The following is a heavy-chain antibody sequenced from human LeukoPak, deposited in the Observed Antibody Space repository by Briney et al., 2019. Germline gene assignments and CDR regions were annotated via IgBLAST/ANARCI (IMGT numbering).Heavy chain of an antibody. D-gene: IGHD3-22*01. V-gene: IGHV3-30-3*01. J-gene: IGHJ4*02. CDR1: GFTFSSYA. CDR3: APLDSSGY. Sequence: PGRSLRLSCAASGFTFSSYAMHWVRQAPGKGLEWVAVISYDGSNKYYADSVKGRFTISRDNSKNTLYLQMNSLRAGDTAVYYCAPLDSSGYWGQGTLVTVSS. CDR2: ISYDGSNK.